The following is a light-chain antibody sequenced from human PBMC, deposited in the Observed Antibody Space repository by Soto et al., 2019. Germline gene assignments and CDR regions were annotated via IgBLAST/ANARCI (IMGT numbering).Light chain of an antibody. V-gene: IGKV1-6*01. CDR3: LQDYNYPYT. J-gene: IGKJ2*01. CDR1: QGIRND. Sequence: AIQMTQSPSSLSASVGDRVTITCRASQGIRNDLGWYQQKPGKPPKLLIYTASSLQSGVPSRFSGSGSGTDFTLTISSLQPEDFATYYCLQDYNYPYTFGQGTKLEIK. CDR2: TAS.